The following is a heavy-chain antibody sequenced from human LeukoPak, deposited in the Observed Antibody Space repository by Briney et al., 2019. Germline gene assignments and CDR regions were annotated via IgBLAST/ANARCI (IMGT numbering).Heavy chain of an antibody. CDR3: ARAISGDSDY. Sequence: GGSLRLSCAASGFTFDDYGMSWVRQAPGKGLEWVSDINWSGGRTNYADSVKGRFTISRDNAKNSLYLQMNSLRAEDTALYYCARAISGDSDYWGQGTLVTVSS. V-gene: IGHV3-20*04. J-gene: IGHJ4*02. CDR2: INWSGGRT. CDR1: GFTFDDYG. D-gene: IGHD4-17*01.